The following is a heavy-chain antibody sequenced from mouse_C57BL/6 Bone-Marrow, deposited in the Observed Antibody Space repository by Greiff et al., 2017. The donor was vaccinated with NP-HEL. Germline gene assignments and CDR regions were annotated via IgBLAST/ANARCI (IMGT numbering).Heavy chain of an antibody. CDR3: KRVGPCKGYFDV. CDR2: IYPRNSDT. Sequence: VQLQQSGTVLARPGASVKMSCNTSGYTFTSYWMYWVKQRPGQGLEWIGAIYPRNSDTSYNQKFKGKAKLTAVTSASTAYMELSSLTNEDSAVYYCKRVGPCKGYFDVWGTGTTVTVTS. CDR1: GYTFTSYW. J-gene: IGHJ1*03. V-gene: IGHV1-5*01. D-gene: IGHD4-1*01.